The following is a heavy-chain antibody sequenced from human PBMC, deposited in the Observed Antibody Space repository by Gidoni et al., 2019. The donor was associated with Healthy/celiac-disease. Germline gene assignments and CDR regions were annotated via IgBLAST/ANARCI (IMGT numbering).Heavy chain of an antibody. Sequence: EVQLVESGGGLVQPGGSLKLSCAASGFPFSGSAMHWVRPASGKGLEWVGRIRSKANSYATAYAASVKGRFTISRDDSKNTAYLQMNSLKTEDTAVYYCTRHYYDSSGFFWGQGTLVTVSS. J-gene: IGHJ4*02. V-gene: IGHV3-73*02. CDR1: GFPFSGSA. CDR2: IRSKANSYAT. D-gene: IGHD3-22*01. CDR3: TRHYYDSSGFF.